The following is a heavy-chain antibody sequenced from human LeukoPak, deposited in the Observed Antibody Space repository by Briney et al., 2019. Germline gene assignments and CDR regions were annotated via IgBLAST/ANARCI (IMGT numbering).Heavy chain of an antibody. CDR3: ARGFRLNWFDP. CDR1: GGTFSSYA. V-gene: IGHV1-69*04. CDR2: IIPILGIA. Sequence: ASVKVSCKASGGTFSSYAISWVRQAPGQGLEWMGRIIPILGIANYAQKFQGRVTITADESTSTAYMELSSLRSEDTAVYYCARGFRLNWFDPWGQGTLVTVSS. J-gene: IGHJ5*02.